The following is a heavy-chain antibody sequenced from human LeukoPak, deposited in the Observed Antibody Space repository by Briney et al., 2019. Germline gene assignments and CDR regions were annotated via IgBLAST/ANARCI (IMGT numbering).Heavy chain of an antibody. CDR1: GFSLSTSGVG. CDR2: IYWDDDK. V-gene: IGHV2-5*02. J-gene: IGHJ4*02. Sequence: SGPTLMKPTQTLTLTCYFSGFSLSTSGVGVGWIRHLPGKALEWHALIYWDDDKRYSPSLKSRLTITKDPSKNQVVLTMTNMNPVDTATYYCARTLVDYVWGSYRYTGFDYWGQGTLVTVSS. D-gene: IGHD3-16*02. CDR3: ARTLVDYVWGSYRYTGFDY.